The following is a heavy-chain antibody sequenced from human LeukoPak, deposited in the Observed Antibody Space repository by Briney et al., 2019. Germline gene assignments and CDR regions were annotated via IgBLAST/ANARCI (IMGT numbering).Heavy chain of an antibody. D-gene: IGHD3-22*01. V-gene: IGHV3-20*04. CDR3: ARGLMGGYPHFDY. J-gene: IGHJ4*02. CDR2: INWNGNTI. CDR1: GFTFDDYD. Sequence: GGSLRLSCAASGFTFDDYDLSWVRQAPGKGLEWVSHINWNGNTIGYADSVKGRFTISRDNAKNSVYLQMNSLRAEDTALYYCARGLMGGYPHFDYWGQGTLVTVSS.